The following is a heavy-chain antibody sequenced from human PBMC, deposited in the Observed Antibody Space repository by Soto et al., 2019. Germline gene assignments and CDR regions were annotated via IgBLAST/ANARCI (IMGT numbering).Heavy chain of an antibody. CDR1: GFTFSSYA. Sequence: PGGSLRLSCAASGFTFSSYAMHWVRQAPGKGLEYVSAISSNGGSTYYANSVKGRFTISRDDSKSIAYLQMNSLKTEDTAVYYCTRTHGGNSDAFDIWGQGTMVTVS. CDR3: TRTHGGNSDAFDI. V-gene: IGHV3-64*01. D-gene: IGHD2-21*02. CDR2: ISSNGGST. J-gene: IGHJ3*02.